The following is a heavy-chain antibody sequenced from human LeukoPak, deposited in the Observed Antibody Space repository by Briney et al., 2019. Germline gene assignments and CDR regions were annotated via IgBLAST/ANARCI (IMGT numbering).Heavy chain of an antibody. CDR3: ARQGYGSSWYLAREQYYFDY. V-gene: IGHV5-51*01. Sequence: GESLKISCKGSGYSFTSYWIGWVRQMPGKGLEWMGIIYPGDSDTRYSPSFQGQVTISADMSISTAYLQWSSLKASDTAMYYCARQGYGSSWYLAREQYYFDYWGQGTLVTVSS. J-gene: IGHJ4*02. CDR1: GYSFTSYW. CDR2: IYPGDSDT. D-gene: IGHD6-13*01.